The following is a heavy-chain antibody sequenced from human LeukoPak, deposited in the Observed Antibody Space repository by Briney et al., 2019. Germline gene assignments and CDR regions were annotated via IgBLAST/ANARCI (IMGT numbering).Heavy chain of an antibody. J-gene: IGHJ6*03. V-gene: IGHV3-64*01. CDR1: GFTFSSYW. CDR3: ARARVAAKSGYMDV. Sequence: GGSLRLSCAASGFTFSSYWMSWVRQAPGKGLEYVSSISSNGNTYYANSVKGRFTISRDNPKNTLYLQMGSLRDEDLAAYYCARARVAAKSGYMDVWGTGTTVTISS. D-gene: IGHD2-15*01. CDR2: ISSNGNT.